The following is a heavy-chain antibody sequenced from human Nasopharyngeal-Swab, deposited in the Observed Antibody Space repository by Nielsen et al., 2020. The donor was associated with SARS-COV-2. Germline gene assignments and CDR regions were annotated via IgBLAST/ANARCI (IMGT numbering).Heavy chain of an antibody. CDR1: GYTFTSYG. CDR3: ARVLYDYIWGSYRSCDY. CDR2: ISAYNGNT. J-gene: IGHJ4*02. V-gene: IGHV1-18*01. Sequence: ASVKVSCKASGYTFTSYGISWVRQAPGQGLEWMGWISAYNGNTNYAQKLQGRVTMTTDTSTSTAYMELRSLRSDDTAVYYCARVLYDYIWGSYRSCDYWGQGTQVTVSS. D-gene: IGHD3-16*02.